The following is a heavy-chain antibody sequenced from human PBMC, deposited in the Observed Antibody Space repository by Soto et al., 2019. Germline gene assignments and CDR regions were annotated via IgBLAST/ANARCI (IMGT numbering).Heavy chain of an antibody. V-gene: IGHV1-69*01. CDR2: IIPIFGTA. CDR1: GGTFSSYA. CDR3: ARGQGIAAGRENWFDP. D-gene: IGHD6-13*01. Sequence: QVQLVQSGAEVKKPGSSVKVSCKASGGTFSSYAISWVRQAPGQGLEWMGGIIPIFGTANYAQKFQGRVTSTADESTSTAYMELRSLRSEDTAVYYCARGQGIAAGRENWFDPWGQGTLVTVSS. J-gene: IGHJ5*02.